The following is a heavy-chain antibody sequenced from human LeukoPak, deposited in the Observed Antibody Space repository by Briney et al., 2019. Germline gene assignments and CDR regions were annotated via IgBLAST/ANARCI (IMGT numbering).Heavy chain of an antibody. V-gene: IGHV4-34*01. CDR2: INHSGST. D-gene: IGHD2-2*01. CDR1: GGSFSGYY. CDR3: ARYYSSSSCYDWFDP. J-gene: IGHJ5*02. Sequence: SETMSLTCAVYGGSFSGYYWSWIRQPPGKGLEWIGEINHSGSTNYNPSLKSRVTISVETSKNQFSLKLSSVTAADTAVYYCARYYSSSSCYDWFDPWGPGTLVSVS.